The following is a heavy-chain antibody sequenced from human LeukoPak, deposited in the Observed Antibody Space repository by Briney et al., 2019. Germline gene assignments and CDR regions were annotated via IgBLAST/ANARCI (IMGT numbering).Heavy chain of an antibody. J-gene: IGHJ4*02. CDR1: GFTFSSYA. Sequence: GGSLRLSCAASGFTFSSYAMSWVRQAPGKGLEWVSAISGSGGSTYYADSVKGRFTISRDNSKNTLYLQMNSLRAEDTAVYYCTTELWGWYGFYWGQGTLVTVSS. D-gene: IGHD6-19*01. CDR2: ISGSGGST. CDR3: TTELWGWYGFY. V-gene: IGHV3-23*01.